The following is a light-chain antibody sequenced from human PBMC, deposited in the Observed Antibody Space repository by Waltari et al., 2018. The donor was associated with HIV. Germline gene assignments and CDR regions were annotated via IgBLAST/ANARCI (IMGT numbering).Light chain of an antibody. Sequence: QSLLTQPPSASGTPGQRVTISCSGSTANIGTNTVNWYKHLPGTPPTLLLFIDNLRHSGVSDRFSGSKSGTSASLAISGLRSDDEAKFICASWDASLDGWVFGGGTQLTVL. CDR2: IDN. J-gene: IGLJ3*02. CDR1: TANIGTNT. V-gene: IGLV1-44*01. CDR3: ASWDASLDGWV.